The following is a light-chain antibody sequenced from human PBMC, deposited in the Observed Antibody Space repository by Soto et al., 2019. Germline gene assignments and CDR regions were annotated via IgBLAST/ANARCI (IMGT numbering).Light chain of an antibody. CDR3: SSYTSSSTSV. V-gene: IGLV2-14*01. CDR1: SSDVGGYNY. Sequence: QSALTQAASVSGCPGQSLTICCTGTSSDVGGYNYVSCYQQHPGKAPKLMLYEVSNRPSGVSNRFSGSKSGNTASLTSSGLQAEDEADYYCSSYTSSSTSVFGTGTKVTVL. J-gene: IGLJ1*01. CDR2: EVS.